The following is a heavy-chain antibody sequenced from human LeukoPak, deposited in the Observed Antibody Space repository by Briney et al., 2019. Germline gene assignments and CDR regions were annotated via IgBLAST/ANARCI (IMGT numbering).Heavy chain of an antibody. CDR2: IYYSGSA. J-gene: IGHJ3*02. CDR1: GGSISSYY. Sequence: SETLSLTCTVSGGSISSYYWSWIRQPPGKGLEWIGYIYYSGSANYNPSLKSRVTISVDTSKNQFSLKLSSVTAADTAVYYCARARGYYDSSGYYPDAFDIWGQGTMVTVSS. V-gene: IGHV4-59*01. CDR3: ARARGYYDSSGYYPDAFDI. D-gene: IGHD3-22*01.